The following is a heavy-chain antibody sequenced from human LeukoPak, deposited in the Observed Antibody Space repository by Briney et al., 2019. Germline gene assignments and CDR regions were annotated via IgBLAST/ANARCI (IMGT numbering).Heavy chain of an antibody. D-gene: IGHD3-10*01. CDR2: IYTSGST. J-gene: IGHJ4*02. CDR3: ARGGYGSGTYYLDY. CDR1: GGSISSGSYY. V-gene: IGHV4-61*02. Sequence: SETLSLTCTVSGGSISSGSYYWTWIRQPAGKGLEWIGRIYTSGSTNYNPSLKSRVTISVDTSKNQFSLKLSSVTAADTAVYYCARGGYGSGTYYLDYWGQGTLVTVSS.